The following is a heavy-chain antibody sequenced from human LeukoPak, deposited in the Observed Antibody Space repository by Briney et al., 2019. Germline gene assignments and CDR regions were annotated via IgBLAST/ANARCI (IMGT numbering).Heavy chain of an antibody. CDR1: GYIFTGFY. CDR2: INPNNGDT. Sequence: ASVEVSCKASGYIFTGFYMHWVRQAPGQGPEWMGWINPNNGDTKYAQKFHDRVTMTRDTSLTTAYMELTRLTSDDTAFYYCARNGQLLSGGNWFDPWGQGALVTVSS. V-gene: IGHV1-2*02. CDR3: ARNGQLLSGGNWFDP. J-gene: IGHJ5*02. D-gene: IGHD2-2*01.